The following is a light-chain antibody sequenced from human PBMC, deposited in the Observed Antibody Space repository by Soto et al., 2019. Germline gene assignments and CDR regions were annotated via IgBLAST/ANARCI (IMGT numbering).Light chain of an antibody. Sequence: AIQMTQSPSSLSASVGDRVTITCRASQGIRNDLGWYQQKPGKAPKLLIYAASSLQSGVPSRFSGSGSGTDFTLTISSLQPEDFATYYCQQDYNWWTFGQGTKLEIK. CDR3: QQDYNWWT. CDR2: AAS. J-gene: IGKJ1*01. V-gene: IGKV1-6*01. CDR1: QGIRND.